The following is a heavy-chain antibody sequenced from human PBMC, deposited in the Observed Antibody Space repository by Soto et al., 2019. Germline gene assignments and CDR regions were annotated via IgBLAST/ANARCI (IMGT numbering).Heavy chain of an antibody. J-gene: IGHJ4*02. CDR3: AKTYYYDSSGYYPGFDY. CDR2: ISGSGGST. Sequence: VQLVESGGGLVKPGGSLRLSCAASGFTFSSYAMSWVRQAPGKGLEWVSAISGSGGSTYYADSVKGRFTISRDNSKNTLYLQMNSLRAEDTAVYYCAKTYYYDSSGYYPGFDYWGQGTLVTVSS. D-gene: IGHD3-22*01. CDR1: GFTFSSYA. V-gene: IGHV3-23*04.